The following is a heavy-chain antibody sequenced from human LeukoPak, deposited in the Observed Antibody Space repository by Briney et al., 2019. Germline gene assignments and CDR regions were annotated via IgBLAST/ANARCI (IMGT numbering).Heavy chain of an antibody. V-gene: IGHV3-23*01. J-gene: IGHJ3*02. CDR1: GFTFTHYA. D-gene: IGHD4-17*01. CDR3: AIDYGDYVGPFDI. Sequence: GGSLRLSCAASGFTFTHYAMSWVRQAPGKGLEWVSTISGSGGSTYYVDSVKGRFTISRDISKNTLYLQMNSLRAEDTAVYYCAIDYGDYVGPFDIWGQGTMVTVSS. CDR2: ISGSGGST.